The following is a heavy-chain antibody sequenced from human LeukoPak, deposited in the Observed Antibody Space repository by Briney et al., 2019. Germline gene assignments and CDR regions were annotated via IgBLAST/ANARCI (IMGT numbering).Heavy chain of an antibody. CDR2: IGSSSSTI. V-gene: IGHV3-48*01. CDR3: ARGNFYDYGDYVTDY. D-gene: IGHD4-17*01. CDR1: GFTFSSYS. J-gene: IGHJ4*02. Sequence: GGSLRLSCAASGFTFSSYSMNWVRQAPGKGLEWVSYIGSSSSTIYYADSVKGRFTISRDNAKNSLYLQMNSLRAEDTAVYYCARGNFYDYGDYVTDYWGQGTLVTVSS.